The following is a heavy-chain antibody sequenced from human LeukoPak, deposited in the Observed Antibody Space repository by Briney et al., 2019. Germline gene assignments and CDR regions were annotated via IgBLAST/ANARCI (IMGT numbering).Heavy chain of an antibody. CDR1: GFSFSGHW. J-gene: IGHJ4*02. V-gene: IGHV3-74*01. CDR3: ARGPSSNWSGLDF. D-gene: IGHD6-13*01. Sequence: GGSLRLSCAASGFSFSGHWMHWARQLPGKGLVWVSRISPTGSTTSYADSVKGRFTVSRDTAKNTLYLQMNNLRAEDTAVYYCARGPSSNWSGLDFWGQGTLLTVSS. CDR2: ISPTGSTT.